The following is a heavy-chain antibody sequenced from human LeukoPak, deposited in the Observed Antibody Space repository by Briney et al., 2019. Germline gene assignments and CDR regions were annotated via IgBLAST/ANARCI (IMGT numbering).Heavy chain of an antibody. V-gene: IGHV3-30*18. J-gene: IGHJ4*02. D-gene: IGHD6-19*01. CDR2: ISYNGNNK. Sequence: GGSLRLSCAASGSTFSRYGMHWVRQAPGKGLEWVALISYNGNNKYYADSVKGRFTISRDNSKNTLYLQMNSLRAEDTAVFYCAKDRYLRTVAGTVFDYWGQGTLVTVSS. CDR3: AKDRYLRTVAGTVFDY. CDR1: GSTFSRYG.